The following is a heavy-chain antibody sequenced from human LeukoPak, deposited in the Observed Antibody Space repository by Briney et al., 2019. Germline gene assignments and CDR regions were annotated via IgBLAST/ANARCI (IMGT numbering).Heavy chain of an antibody. CDR1: GFTFSSYA. Sequence: PGGSLRLSCAASGFTFSSYAMHWVRQAPGKGLEWWAVISYDVSNKYYADSVKGRFTIYRDNSKNTLYLQMNSLRAEDTAVYYCARDHVIAAAGTFDYWGQGTLVTVSS. CDR2: ISYDVSNK. D-gene: IGHD6-13*01. V-gene: IGHV3-30-3*01. J-gene: IGHJ4*02. CDR3: ARDHVIAAAGTFDY.